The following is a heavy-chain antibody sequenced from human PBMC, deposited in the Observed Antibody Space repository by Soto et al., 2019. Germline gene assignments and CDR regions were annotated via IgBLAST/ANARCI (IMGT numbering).Heavy chain of an antibody. V-gene: IGHV4-59*08. J-gene: IGHJ6*02. Sequence: QVHLQESGPGLVKPSETLSLTCTVSDDSSSNYKWSWIRQPPGRRLEWIGYIDSNGGTSYNPSLQSRVTISIDTSTKQIFLKLSSVTAADTAVYYCVRQGFGRLHGLVDVWGQGTTVTVSS. D-gene: IGHD3-10*01. CDR1: DDSSSNYK. CDR3: VRQGFGRLHGLVDV. CDR2: IDSNGGT.